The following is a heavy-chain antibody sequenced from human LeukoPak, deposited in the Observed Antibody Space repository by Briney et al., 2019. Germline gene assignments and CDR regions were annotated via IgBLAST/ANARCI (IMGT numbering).Heavy chain of an antibody. J-gene: IGHJ4*02. Sequence: ASVKVSCKASGGTFSSYAISWVRQAPGQGLEWMGGIIPIFGTANYAQKFQGRVTITTDESTSTAYMELSSLRSEDTAVYYCARKISSSSHYYFDYWGQGTLVTVSS. V-gene: IGHV1-69*05. CDR1: GGTFSSYA. CDR3: ARKISSSSHYYFDY. CDR2: IIPIFGTA. D-gene: IGHD6-6*01.